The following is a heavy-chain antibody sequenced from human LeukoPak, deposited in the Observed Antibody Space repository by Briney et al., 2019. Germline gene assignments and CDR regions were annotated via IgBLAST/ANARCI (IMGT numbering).Heavy chain of an antibody. CDR3: ARAGGYSGYDPTAGY. V-gene: IGHV3-21*01. D-gene: IGHD5-12*01. Sequence: GGSLRLSCAASGFTFSSYSMNWVRQAPGKGLEWVSSISSISSYIYYADSVKGRFTISRDNAKNSLYLQMNSLRAEDTAVYYCARAGGYSGYDPTAGYWGQGTLVTVSS. CDR1: GFTFSSYS. J-gene: IGHJ4*02. CDR2: ISSISSYI.